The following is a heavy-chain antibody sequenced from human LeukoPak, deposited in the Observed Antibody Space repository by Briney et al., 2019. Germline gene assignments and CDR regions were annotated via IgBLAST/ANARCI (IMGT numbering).Heavy chain of an antibody. CDR1: GFIFSSYG. CDR3: AQDRGESGYYATFDY. D-gene: IGHD3-22*01. J-gene: IGHJ4*02. CDR2: ISDDGSNK. Sequence: GRSLRLSRSASGFIFSSYGMHWVRPAPGKGLEWVAVISDDGSNKYYADSVKGRFTISRDNSKNTLYLQMNSLRAEDTGVYYCAQDRGESGYYATFDYWGQGTLVTASS. V-gene: IGHV3-30*18.